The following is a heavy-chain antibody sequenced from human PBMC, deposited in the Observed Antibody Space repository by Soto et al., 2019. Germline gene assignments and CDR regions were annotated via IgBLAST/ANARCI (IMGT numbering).Heavy chain of an antibody. CDR1: GYTFTSYG. D-gene: IGHD3-10*01. CDR2: ISAYNGNT. V-gene: IGHV1-18*01. Sequence: QVQLVQSGAEVKKPGDSVKVSCKASGYTFTSYGISWVRQAPGQGLEWMGWISAYNGNTNYAQKLQGRVTMTTDTSTSTAYMELRSLRSDDTAVYYCAREVVTMVRGVTYYYGMDVWGQGTTVTVSS. CDR3: AREVVTMVRGVTYYYGMDV. J-gene: IGHJ6*02.